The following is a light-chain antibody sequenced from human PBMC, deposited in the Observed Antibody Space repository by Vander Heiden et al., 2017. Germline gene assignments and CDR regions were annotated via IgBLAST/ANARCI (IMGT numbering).Light chain of an antibody. CDR2: DVS. V-gene: IGLV2-14*03. J-gene: IGLJ3*02. CDR3: NSYTSSGTRV. Sequence: SGLTPPASVSGSPGQSITISCTGTSSDVGGYNYVSWYQHHPGKAPKLIILDVSNRPSGVSNRFSGSKSGNTASLTISGLQAEDEADYYCNSYTSSGTRVFGGGTKLTVL. CDR1: SSDVGGYNY.